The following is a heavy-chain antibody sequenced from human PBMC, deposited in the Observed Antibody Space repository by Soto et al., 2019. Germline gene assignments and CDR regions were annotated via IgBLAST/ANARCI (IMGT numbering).Heavy chain of an antibody. CDR1: GFTFSSYA. CDR3: ARLDPSIAALDD. CDR2: ISYDGSNK. Sequence: HPGGSLRLSCAASGFTFSSYAMHWVRQAPGKGLEWVAVISYDGSNKYYADSVKGRFTISRDNSKNTLYLQMNSLRAEDTAVYYCARLDPSIAALDDWGQGTRVTVAS. J-gene: IGHJ4*02. D-gene: IGHD6-6*01. V-gene: IGHV3-30-3*01.